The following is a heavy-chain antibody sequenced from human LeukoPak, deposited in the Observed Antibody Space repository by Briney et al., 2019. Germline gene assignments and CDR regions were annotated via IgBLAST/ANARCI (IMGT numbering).Heavy chain of an antibody. Sequence: PSETLSLTCTVSGGSISSGGYYWSWIRQHPGKGLEWIGYIYYSGSTYYSPSLKSRVTISVDTSKNQFSLKLSSVTAADTAVYYCARAYCGGDCSHFDYWGQGTLVTVSS. CDR3: ARAYCGGDCSHFDY. CDR1: GGSISSGGYY. J-gene: IGHJ4*02. CDR2: IYYSGST. D-gene: IGHD2-21*02. V-gene: IGHV4-31*03.